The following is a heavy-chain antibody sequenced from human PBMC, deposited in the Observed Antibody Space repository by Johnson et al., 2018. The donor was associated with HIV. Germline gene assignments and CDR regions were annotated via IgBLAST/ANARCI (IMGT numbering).Heavy chain of an antibody. J-gene: IGHJ3*02. CDR2: ISGGTT. D-gene: IGHD1-26*01. CDR3: ARDRIVGADYDAFDI. Sequence: VQLVESRGVLVQPGGSLRLSCAASGFTVSSNAMSWVRQAPGKGLEWVTSISGGTTYYADSRKGRFTLSRDNSKNTLYLQMNSLRAEDTAVYHCARDRIVGADYDAFDIWGQGTMVTVSS. CDR1: GFTVSSNA. V-gene: IGHV3-38-3*01.